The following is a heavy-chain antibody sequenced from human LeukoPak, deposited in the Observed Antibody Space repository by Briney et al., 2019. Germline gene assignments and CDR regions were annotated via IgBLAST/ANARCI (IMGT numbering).Heavy chain of an antibody. J-gene: IGHJ3*02. CDR3: ARAKDYGDYGGAFDI. Sequence: PGGSLRLSCAASGFTFSSYAMSWVRQAPGMGLEWVSGISGSGDNTYYADSVKGRFTISRDNAKNTQYLQMNSLRAEDTAMYYCARAKDYGDYGGAFDIWGQGTMVAVSS. V-gene: IGHV3-23*01. CDR1: GFTFSSYA. D-gene: IGHD4-17*01. CDR2: ISGSGDNT.